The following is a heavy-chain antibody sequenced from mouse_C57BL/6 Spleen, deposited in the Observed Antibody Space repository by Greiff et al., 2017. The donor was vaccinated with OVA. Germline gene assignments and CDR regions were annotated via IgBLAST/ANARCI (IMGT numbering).Heavy chain of an antibody. V-gene: IGHV15-2*01. D-gene: IGHD2-4*01. CDR2: ILPSIGRT. CDR1: DSEVFPIAY. J-gene: IGHJ4*01. CDR3: ARGGYDYDVYYAMDY. Sequence: QVQLQQSGSELRSPGSSVKLSCKDFDSEVFPIAYMSWVRQKPGHGFEWIGGILPSIGRTIYGEKFEDKATLDADTLSNTAYLELNSLTSEDSAIYYCARGGYDYDVYYAMDYWGQGTSVTVSS.